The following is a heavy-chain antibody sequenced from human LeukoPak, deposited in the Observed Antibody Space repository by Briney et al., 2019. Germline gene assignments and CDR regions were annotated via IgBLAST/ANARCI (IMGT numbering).Heavy chain of an antibody. Sequence: GGSLRLSCAASGFTVNSNYMSWVRQAPGKGLEWVSVIYSGGNTYYADSLKGRFTISRDNAKNSLFLQMNSLRAEDTAVYYCARDPEYSSSVYSDYWGQGTLVTVSS. J-gene: IGHJ4*02. CDR1: GFTVNSNY. CDR3: ARDPEYSSSVYSDY. D-gene: IGHD6-6*01. CDR2: IYSGGNT. V-gene: IGHV3-53*01.